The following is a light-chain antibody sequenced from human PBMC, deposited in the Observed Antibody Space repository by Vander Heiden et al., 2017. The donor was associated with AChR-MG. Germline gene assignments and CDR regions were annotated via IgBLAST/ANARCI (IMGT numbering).Light chain of an antibody. Sequence: EIVLTQSPGTLSLSPGERATLSCRASQSVSSSYLAWYQQKPGQAPRLLIYGASSRATGIPDRFSGSGSGTDFTLTISRLDPEDFAVYYCQQYGSSPTTVGGGTKVEIK. J-gene: IGKJ4*01. CDR2: GAS. V-gene: IGKV3-20*01. CDR1: QSVSSSY. CDR3: QQYGSSPTT.